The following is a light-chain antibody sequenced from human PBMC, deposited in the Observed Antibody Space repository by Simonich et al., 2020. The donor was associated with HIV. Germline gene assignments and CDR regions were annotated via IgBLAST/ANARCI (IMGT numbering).Light chain of an antibody. CDR2: AAS. Sequence: DIQMTQSPSSLSASVGARVTITCRASQSISSYLNWYQQKPGKAPKLLIYAASSLQSGVPSRFSGSGSGTDFTLTISSLEPEDFAVYYCQQRSNWPPITFGQGTRLEIK. CDR3: QQRSNWPPIT. V-gene: IGKV1-39*01. CDR1: QSISSY. J-gene: IGKJ5*01.